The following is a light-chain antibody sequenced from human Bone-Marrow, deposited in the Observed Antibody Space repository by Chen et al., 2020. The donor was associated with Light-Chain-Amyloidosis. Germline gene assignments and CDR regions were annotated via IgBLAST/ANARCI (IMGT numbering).Light chain of an antibody. CDR2: AAS. CDR1: QSVTND. J-gene: IGKJ1*01. V-gene: IGKV1-39*01. CDR3: QQSYSSPP. Sequence: DIQMTQSPSSLAASVGDRVTITCRTSQSVTNDLNWYQQKPGKAPRILIYAASTLHTGVPSRFSGSGFGTDFTLTISGLQPEDFATYYCQQSYSSPPFGPGTKVE.